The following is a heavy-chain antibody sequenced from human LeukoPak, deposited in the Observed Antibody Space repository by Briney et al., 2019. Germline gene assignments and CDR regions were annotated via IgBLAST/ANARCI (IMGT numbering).Heavy chain of an antibody. J-gene: IGHJ4*02. Sequence: SVKVSCKASGFTFTSSAMQWVRQARGQRLEWIGWIVVGSGNTNYARKFQERVTITRDMSTSIAYMELSSLRSEDTAVYYCAAGYAIAVAGTTGFVYWGQGTLVTVSS. CDR1: GFTFTSSA. D-gene: IGHD6-19*01. V-gene: IGHV1-58*02. CDR2: IVVGSGNT. CDR3: AAGYAIAVAGTTGFVY.